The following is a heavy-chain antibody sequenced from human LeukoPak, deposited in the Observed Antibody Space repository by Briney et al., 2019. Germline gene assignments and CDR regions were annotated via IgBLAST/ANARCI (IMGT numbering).Heavy chain of an antibody. CDR1: GFTFSSYS. Sequence: GGSLRLSCAASGFTFSSYSMNGVRGAPGKGLEWVAVISYDRSNIFYEDSVKGRFTISRDNSKNMLYLEMNSLRPEDTAVFYCAKSGVEWDLLRSSFYFDHWGQGTLVTVSS. D-gene: IGHD1-26*01. CDR2: ISYDRSNI. V-gene: IGHV3-30*18. J-gene: IGHJ4*02. CDR3: AKSGVEWDLLRSSFYFDH.